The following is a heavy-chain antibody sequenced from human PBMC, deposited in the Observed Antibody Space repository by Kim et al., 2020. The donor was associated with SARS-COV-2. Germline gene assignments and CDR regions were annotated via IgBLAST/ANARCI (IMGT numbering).Heavy chain of an antibody. J-gene: IGHJ4*02. V-gene: IGHV1-69*04. Sequence: SVKVSCKASGGTFSSYAISWVRQAPGKGLDWMGRIIPFFGLANNAQKFQGRATITADKSTSTAYMELSSLRSEDTAVYYCARGPGGSSWYSGNYFDYWGQGTLVTVSS. CDR2: IIPFFGLA. D-gene: IGHD6-13*01. CDR1: GGTFSSYA. CDR3: ARGPGGSSWYSGNYFDY.